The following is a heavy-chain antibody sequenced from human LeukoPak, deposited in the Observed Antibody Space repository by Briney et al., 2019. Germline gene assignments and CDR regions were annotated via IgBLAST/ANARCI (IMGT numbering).Heavy chain of an antibody. CDR1: GGSFSGYY. CDR2: IYYSGST. CDR3: ARGDSRVTDAFDI. Sequence: SETLSLTCAVYGGSFSGYYWSWIRQPPGKGLEWIGSIYYSGSTYYNPSLKSRVTISVDTSKNQFSLKLSSVTAADTAVYYCARGDSRVTDAFDIWGQGTMVTVSS. V-gene: IGHV4-34*01. J-gene: IGHJ3*02. D-gene: IGHD3-22*01.